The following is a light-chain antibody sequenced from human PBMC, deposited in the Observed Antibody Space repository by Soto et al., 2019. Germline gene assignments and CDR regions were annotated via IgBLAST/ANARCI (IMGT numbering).Light chain of an antibody. J-gene: IGLJ1*01. CDR3: QSFDNSLSGSRV. V-gene: IGLV1-40*01. CDR2: GNN. Sequence: QSVLTQPPSVSVAPGQRVTSSCTGSSSNIGAGYDVHWYQQLPGTAPTLLIYGNNNRPSGVPDRFSGSKSGTSASLAITGLQAEDEADYYCQSFDNSLSGSRVFGSGTKVTVL. CDR1: SSNIGAGYD.